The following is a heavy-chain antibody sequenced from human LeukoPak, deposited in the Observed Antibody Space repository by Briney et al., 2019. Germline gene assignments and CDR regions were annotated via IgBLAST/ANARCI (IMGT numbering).Heavy chain of an antibody. V-gene: IGHV3-23*01. CDR1: RFTFSSYA. CDR2: ISGSGGST. Sequence: GGSLRLSCAASRFTFSSYAMSWVRQAPGKGLEWVSAISGSGGSTYYADSVKGRFTISRDNSKNTLYLQMNSLRAEDTAVYYCATVAVSPNWFDPWGQGTLVTVSS. J-gene: IGHJ5*02. CDR3: ATVAVSPNWFDP.